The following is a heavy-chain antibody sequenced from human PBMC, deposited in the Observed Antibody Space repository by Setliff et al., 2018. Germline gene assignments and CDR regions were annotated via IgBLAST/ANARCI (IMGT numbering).Heavy chain of an antibody. CDR3: VRDRPFVVVTATQASFDY. CDR2: INADNGNT. D-gene: IGHD2-21*02. J-gene: IGHJ4*02. CDR1: GYTFTNYA. Sequence: GASVKVSCKTSGYTFTNYAIHWVRQAPGQRLQWMGWINADNGNTKYSQEFQGRVTITRDTSASTAYMDLSSLRPDDTAVYYCVRDRPFVVVTATQASFDYWGQGTLVTVSS. V-gene: IGHV1-3*01.